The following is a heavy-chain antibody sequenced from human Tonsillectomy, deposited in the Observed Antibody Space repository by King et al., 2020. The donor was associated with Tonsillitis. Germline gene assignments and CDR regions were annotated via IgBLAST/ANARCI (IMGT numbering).Heavy chain of an antibody. CDR2: IIPISGTA. V-gene: IGHV1-69*01. CDR1: GGTFSNYD. CDR3: AREYYDSRRIPSGGFDP. J-gene: IGHJ5*02. D-gene: IGHD3-22*01. Sequence: VQLVESGAEVKKPGSSVKVSCKASGGTFSNYDISWVRQAPGQGLEWMGGIIPISGTANYAQKFQGRVTITADASTNTAYMELSGLRSEDTAVYYCAREYYDSRRIPSGGFDPWGQGTLVTVSS.